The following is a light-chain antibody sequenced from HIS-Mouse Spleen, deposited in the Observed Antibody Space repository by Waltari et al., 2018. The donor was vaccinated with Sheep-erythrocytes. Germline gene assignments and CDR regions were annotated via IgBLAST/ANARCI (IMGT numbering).Light chain of an antibody. CDR3: CSYAGSSTVV. CDR1: SSDVGSYNL. Sequence: QSALTQPASVSGSPGQSLTISCTGTSSDVGSYNLVSWSQQPPGKAPKLMIYEGSKRPSGVSNRFSGSKSGNTASLTISGLQAEDEADYYCCSYAGSSTVVFGGGTKLTVL. V-gene: IGLV2-23*01. J-gene: IGLJ2*01. CDR2: EGS.